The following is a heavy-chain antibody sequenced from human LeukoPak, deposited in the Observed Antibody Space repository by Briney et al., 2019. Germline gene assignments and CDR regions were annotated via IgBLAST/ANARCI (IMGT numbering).Heavy chain of an antibody. J-gene: IGHJ4*02. D-gene: IGHD3-22*01. CDR1: GFTFDDYA. V-gene: IGHV3-9*01. Sequence: GGSLRLSCSASGFTFDDYAMHWVRQAPGKGLEWVSGINWNSGSIAYADSVKGRFTISRDNAKNSLYLQMNSLRAEDTAVYYCATPLDYYDNSGYHQGGDWGQGTLVAVSS. CDR3: ATPLDYYDNSGYHQGGD. CDR2: INWNSGSI.